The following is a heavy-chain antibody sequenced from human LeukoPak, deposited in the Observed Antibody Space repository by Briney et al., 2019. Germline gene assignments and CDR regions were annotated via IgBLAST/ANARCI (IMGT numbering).Heavy chain of an antibody. CDR1: GYSFPIYW. CDR3: ARNPRLDF. J-gene: IGHJ4*02. CDR2: IYPGDSDT. V-gene: IGHV5-51*01. Sequence: GESLKIPCEASGYSFPIYWIAWVRQAPGKGLEWMGNIYPGDSDTRYSPSFRGQVTISVDKSVSTAYLHFSSLRASDTAIYYCARNPRLDFWGQGTPVTV.